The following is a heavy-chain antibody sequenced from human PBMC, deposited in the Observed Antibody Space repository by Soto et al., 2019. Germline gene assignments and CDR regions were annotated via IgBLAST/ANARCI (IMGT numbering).Heavy chain of an antibody. CDR2: IRSSE. Sequence: QVPLVESGGGLVKPGGSLRLSCAASGFIFSDYYMSWIRQAPGKGLAWVSNIRSSEDYADSVKGRFTISRDNAKNSLYQQMNSLRAEDTAVYFCARVRGRKFDYWGQGTLVSVSS. V-gene: IGHV3-11*01. J-gene: IGHJ4*02. CDR1: GFIFSDYY. CDR3: ARVRGRKFDY. D-gene: IGHD5-12*01.